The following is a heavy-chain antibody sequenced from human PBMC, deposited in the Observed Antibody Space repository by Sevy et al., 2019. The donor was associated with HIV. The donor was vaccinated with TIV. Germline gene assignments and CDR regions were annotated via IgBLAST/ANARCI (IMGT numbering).Heavy chain of an antibody. D-gene: IGHD2-2*01. Sequence: SETLSLTCSVSGGSISSGDYYWTWMRQSPGKGLEWIGSIYYSGITYYNPSLKSRVIISIDTVKNQFSLKLSSVTAADTAVYYCARYCTRTSPHNWFDPWGQGTLVTVSS. CDR2: IYYSGIT. CDR1: GGSISSGDYY. CDR3: ARYCTRTSPHNWFDP. V-gene: IGHV4-30-4*01. J-gene: IGHJ5*02.